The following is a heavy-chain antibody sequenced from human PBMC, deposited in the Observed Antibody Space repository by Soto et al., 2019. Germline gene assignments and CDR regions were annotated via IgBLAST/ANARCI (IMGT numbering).Heavy chain of an antibody. Sequence: PGGSLRLSCAASGFTFSSYAMHWVRQAPGKGLEWVAVISYDGSNKYYADSVKGRFTISRDNSKNTLYLQMNSLRAEDTAVYYCARAVGSPRWLHGGYFDYWGQGTLVTVSS. D-gene: IGHD5-12*01. J-gene: IGHJ4*02. CDR1: GFTFSSYA. CDR3: ARAVGSPRWLHGGYFDY. CDR2: ISYDGSNK. V-gene: IGHV3-30-3*01.